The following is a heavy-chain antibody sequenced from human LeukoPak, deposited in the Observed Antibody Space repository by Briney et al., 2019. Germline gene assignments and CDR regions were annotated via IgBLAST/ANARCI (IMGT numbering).Heavy chain of an antibody. CDR2: INHSGST. D-gene: IGHD6-13*01. J-gene: IGHJ6*02. CDR3: ARRSEYSSSWYGYYYYGMDV. Sequence: SETLSLTCAVYGGSFSGYYWSWIRQPPGKGLEWIGEINHSGSTNYNPSLKSRVTISVDTSKNQFSLKLSSVTAADTAVYYCARRSEYSSSWYGYYYYGMDVWGQGTTVTVSS. V-gene: IGHV4-34*01. CDR1: GGSFSGYY.